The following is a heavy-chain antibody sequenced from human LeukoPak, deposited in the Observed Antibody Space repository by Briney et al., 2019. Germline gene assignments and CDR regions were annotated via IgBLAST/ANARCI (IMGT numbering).Heavy chain of an antibody. D-gene: IGHD1-26*01. V-gene: IGHV4-61*08. CDR1: GGSISGDVYY. Sequence: PSETLSLTCTVSGGSISGDVYYWSWIRQPPGKGLEWIGYIYYSGSTNYDPSLKSRVTISVDTSKNQFSLKLSSVTAADTAVYYCARRIVGATTAFDIWGQGTMVTVSS. CDR3: ARRIVGATTAFDI. CDR2: IYYSGST. J-gene: IGHJ3*02.